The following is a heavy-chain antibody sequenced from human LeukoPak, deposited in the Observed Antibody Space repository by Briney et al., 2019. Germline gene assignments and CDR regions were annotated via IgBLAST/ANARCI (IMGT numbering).Heavy chain of an antibody. Sequence: ASVKVSCKASGSTFTGYYMHWVRQAPGQGLEWMGWINPNSGGTNYAQKFQGRVTMTRDTSISTAYMELSRLRSDDTAVYYCARDYHPLDGELLLGSVWFDPWGQGTLVTVSS. J-gene: IGHJ5*02. D-gene: IGHD3-10*01. CDR3: ARDYHPLDGELLLGSVWFDP. CDR1: GSTFTGYY. CDR2: INPNSGGT. V-gene: IGHV1-2*02.